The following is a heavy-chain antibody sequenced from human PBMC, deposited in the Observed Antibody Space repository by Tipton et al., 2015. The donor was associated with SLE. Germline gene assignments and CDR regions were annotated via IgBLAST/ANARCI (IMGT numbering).Heavy chain of an antibody. J-gene: IGHJ3*02. CDR2: IYYSGST. D-gene: IGHD6-19*01. V-gene: IGHV4-39*07. CDR1: GGSISSSSYY. CDR3: ARGPLAGAFDI. Sequence: TLPLTCTVSGGSISSSSYYWGWIRQPPGKGLEWIGSIYYSGSTHYNPSLKSRVTISVDTSKNQFSLKLSSVTAADTAVYYCARGPLAGAFDIWGQGTMVTVSS.